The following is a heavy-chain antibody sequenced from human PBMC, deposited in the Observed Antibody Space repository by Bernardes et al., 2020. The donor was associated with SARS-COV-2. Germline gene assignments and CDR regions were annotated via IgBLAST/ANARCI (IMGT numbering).Heavy chain of an antibody. V-gene: IGHV3-74*01. D-gene: IGHD3-10*02. J-gene: IGHJ4*02. CDR1: GFTFGIDW. CDR3: VRDMYGKNDY. Sequence: GGSLRLSCATSGFTFGIDWMHWVRQAPGKGLAWVARMNWDGTTIDHAESVRGRFTISRDNVKNILYLQMNSLRADDTALYFCVRDMYGKNDYWGQGTLVTVSS. CDR2: MNWDGTTI.